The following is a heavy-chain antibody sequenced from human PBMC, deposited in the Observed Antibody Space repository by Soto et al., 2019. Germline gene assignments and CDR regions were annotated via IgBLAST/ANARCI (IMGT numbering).Heavy chain of an antibody. CDR3: ARDPDSYYHSSGHFDL. J-gene: IGHJ2*01. V-gene: IGHV3-21*01. CDR1: GFTFSSYS. Sequence: GGSLRLSCAASGFTFSSYSMNWVRQAPGKGLEWVSSISSSSSYIYYADSVKGRFTLSRDNAKNSLYLQMNSLRAEDTAEYYCARDPDSYYHSSGHFDLSSRGTLVTVSP. CDR2: ISSSSSYI. D-gene: IGHD3-22*01.